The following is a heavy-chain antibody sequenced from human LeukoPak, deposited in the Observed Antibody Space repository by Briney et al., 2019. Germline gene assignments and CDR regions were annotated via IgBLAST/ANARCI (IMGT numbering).Heavy chain of an antibody. CDR1: GFTFSSYG. CDR3: AKDSYGDYAVDY. J-gene: IGHJ4*02. Sequence: GRSLRLSCAASGFTFSSYGMHWVRQAPGKGLEWVAVISYDGSNKYYADSVEGRFTISRDNSKNTLYLQMNSLRAEDTAVYYCAKDSYGDYAVDYWGQGTLVTVSS. CDR2: ISYDGSNK. V-gene: IGHV3-30*18. D-gene: IGHD4-17*01.